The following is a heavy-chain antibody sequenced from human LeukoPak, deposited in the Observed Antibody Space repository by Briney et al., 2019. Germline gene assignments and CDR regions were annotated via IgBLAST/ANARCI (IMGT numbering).Heavy chain of an antibody. CDR3: AKGSGFIAAAGTNFDC. V-gene: IGHV3-9*01. Sequence: GGSLRLSCAGYAFTLSTYWMTWVRQAPGKGLEWVSGISWNSGSIGYADSVKGRFTISRDNAKNSLYLQMNSLRAEDTALYYCAKGSGFIAAAGTNFDCWGQGTLVTVSS. D-gene: IGHD6-13*01. CDR2: ISWNSGSI. J-gene: IGHJ4*02. CDR1: AFTLSTYW.